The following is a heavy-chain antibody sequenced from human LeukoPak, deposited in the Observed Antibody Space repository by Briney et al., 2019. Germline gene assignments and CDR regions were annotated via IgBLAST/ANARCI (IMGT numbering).Heavy chain of an antibody. D-gene: IGHD6-13*01. Sequence: PGGSLRLSCAASGFTFSSYAMSWVRQAPGKGLEWVSAISGSGGSTYYADSVKGRFTISRDNSKNTLYLQMNSLRAEDTAVYYCAKYPFANFSTSWHYFDCWGQGTLVTVSS. V-gene: IGHV3-23*01. CDR2: ISGSGGST. J-gene: IGHJ4*02. CDR1: GFTFSSYA. CDR3: AKYPFANFSTSWHYFDC.